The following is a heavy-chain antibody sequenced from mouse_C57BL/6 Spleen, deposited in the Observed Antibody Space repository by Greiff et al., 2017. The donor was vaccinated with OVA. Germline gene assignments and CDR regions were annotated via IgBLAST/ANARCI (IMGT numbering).Heavy chain of an antibody. Sequence: EVQLQQSGPELVKPGASVKISCKASGYSFTGYYMNWVKQSPEKSLEWIGEINPSTGGTTYNQKFKAKATLTVDKSSSTAYMQLKSLTSEDSAVYYCARGGTTVFDYWGQGTTLTVSS. CDR3: ARGGTTVFDY. CDR1: GYSFTGYY. CDR2: INPSTGGT. J-gene: IGHJ2*01. V-gene: IGHV1-42*01. D-gene: IGHD1-1*01.